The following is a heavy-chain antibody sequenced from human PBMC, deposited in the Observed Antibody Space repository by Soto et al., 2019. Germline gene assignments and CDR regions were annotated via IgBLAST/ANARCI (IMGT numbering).Heavy chain of an antibody. CDR1: GFTFSSYS. V-gene: IGHV3-48*01. CDR2: ISSSSSTI. J-gene: IGHJ3*02. Sequence: PGGSLRLSCAASGFTFSSYSMNWVRQAPGKGLEWVSYISSSSSTIYYADSVKGRFTISRDNAKNSLYLQMNSLRAEDTAVYYCAIPSSYSSSWSDLDIWGQGTMVTVS. D-gene: IGHD6-13*01. CDR3: AIPSSYSSSWSDLDI.